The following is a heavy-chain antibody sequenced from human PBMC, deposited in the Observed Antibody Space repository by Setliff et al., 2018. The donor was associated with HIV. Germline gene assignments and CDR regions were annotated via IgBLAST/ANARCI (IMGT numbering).Heavy chain of an antibody. J-gene: IGHJ6*03. Sequence: SETLSLTCDVSGVSISDNNYWNWVRQPPGKGLEWIGEIHHSGTTNYNPSLKSRVTISVDKSKKRFSLKLTSVTAADTAVYFCARVVIPTEFDQRYMFFFYMDVWGKGTTVTVSS. V-gene: IGHV4-4*02. D-gene: IGHD2-21*01. CDR3: ARVVIPTEFDQRYMFFFYMDV. CDR2: IHHSGTT. CDR1: GVSISDNNY.